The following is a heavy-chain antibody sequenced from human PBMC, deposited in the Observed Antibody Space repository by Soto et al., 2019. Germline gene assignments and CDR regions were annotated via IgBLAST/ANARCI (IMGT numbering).Heavy chain of an antibody. J-gene: IGHJ6*02. V-gene: IGHV4-31*03. CDR3: ARESGGYDSSTRYGLDV. D-gene: IGHD6-25*01. CDR2: IYYSGST. CDR1: GGSISSVGHY. Sequence: SETLSLTCSVSGGSISSVGHYWTWIRQQPGKGLEWIGYIYYSGSTDYNPSLKSRVTISVDRSKNQLSLNLSSVTAADTAIYYCARESGGYDSSTRYGLDVWGQGTTVTVSS.